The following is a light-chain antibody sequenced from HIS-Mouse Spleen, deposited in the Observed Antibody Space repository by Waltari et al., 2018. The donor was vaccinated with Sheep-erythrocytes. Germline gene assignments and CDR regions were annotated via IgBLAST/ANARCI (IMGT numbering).Light chain of an antibody. CDR2: DVS. J-gene: IGLJ2*01. CDR3: CAYAGSYTFVV. CDR1: SSDVGGYNY. V-gene: IGLV2-11*01. Sequence: QSALTQPRSVSGSPGQSVTISCTGTSSDVGGYNYVSWYQQHPGKAPKLMIYDVSKRPEGVPDRFAGSNSGNTASLTISGLQAEDEAEYFCCAYAGSYTFVVFGGGTKLTVL.